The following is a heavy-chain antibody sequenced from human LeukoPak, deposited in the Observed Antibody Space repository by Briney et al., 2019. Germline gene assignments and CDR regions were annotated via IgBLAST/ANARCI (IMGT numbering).Heavy chain of an antibody. CDR1: GFTFSDYY. Sequence: GGSLRLSCAASGFTFSDYYMSWLRQAPGKGLEWVSYISSSSSYTNYADSVKGRFTIPRDNAKNSLYLQMNSLRAEDTAVYYCARDAAQLRYGRDVWGKGTTVTVSS. J-gene: IGHJ6*04. V-gene: IGHV3-11*06. CDR2: ISSSSSYT. D-gene: IGHD3-16*01. CDR3: ARDAAQLRYGRDV.